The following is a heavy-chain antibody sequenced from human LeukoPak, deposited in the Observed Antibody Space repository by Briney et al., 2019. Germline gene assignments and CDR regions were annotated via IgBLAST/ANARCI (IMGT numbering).Heavy chain of an antibody. CDR1: GFTFSNYE. CDR3: ARVLVGFDY. CDR2: ISDSGDTV. J-gene: IGHJ4*02. Sequence: GGSLRLSCAASGFTFSNYEMNWVRQAPGKGLEWISYISDSGDTVYYTDSVKGRSTISRDKHKYSLYLQMNSLRDEDTAVYYCARVLVGFDYWGQGALVTVSS. D-gene: IGHD6-6*01. V-gene: IGHV3-48*03.